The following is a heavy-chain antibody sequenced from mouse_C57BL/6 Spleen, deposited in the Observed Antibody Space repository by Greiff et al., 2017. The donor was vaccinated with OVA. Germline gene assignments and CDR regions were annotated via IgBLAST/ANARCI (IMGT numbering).Heavy chain of an antibody. D-gene: IGHD2-4*01. CDR1: GYSFTGYY. V-gene: IGHV1-42*01. Sequence: EVKLKQSGPELVKPGASVKISCKASGYSFTGYYMNWVKQSPEKSLEWIGEINPSTGGTTYNQKFKAKATLTVDKSSSTAYMQLKSLTSEDSAVYYCARAYDYGGAMDYWGQGTSVTVSS. CDR3: ARAYDYGGAMDY. J-gene: IGHJ4*01. CDR2: INPSTGGT.